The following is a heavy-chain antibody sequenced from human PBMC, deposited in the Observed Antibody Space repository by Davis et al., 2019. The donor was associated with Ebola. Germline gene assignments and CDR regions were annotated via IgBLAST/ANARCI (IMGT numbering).Heavy chain of an antibody. CDR2: IFYSGST. V-gene: IGHV4-61*08. CDR1: ASPVSSGGYS. CDR3: ARRTGRDGMDV. D-gene: IGHD3/OR15-3a*01. J-gene: IGHJ6*02. Sequence: SETLSLTCTVSASPVSSGGYSWNWIRQPPGKGLVWSWFIFYSGSTDYSPSLRSRVTISLATSKDQFSLKLTSVTAADTAVYYCARRTGRDGMDVWGQGTTVTVSS.